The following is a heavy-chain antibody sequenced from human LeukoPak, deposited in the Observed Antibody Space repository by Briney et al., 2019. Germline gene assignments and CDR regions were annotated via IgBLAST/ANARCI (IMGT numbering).Heavy chain of an antibody. CDR3: ARPAGTYDYSYGMDV. CDR2: ISYDGSDK. Sequence: GGSLRFSCAASGFTFSSYGMHWVRQAPGKGLEWVAVISYDGSDKYYADSVKGRFTISRDNSKNTLYLQMNSLRAEDTAVYYCARPAGTYDYSYGMDVWGQGTTVTVSS. CDR1: GFTFSSYG. V-gene: IGHV3-30*19. J-gene: IGHJ6*02. D-gene: IGHD6-19*01.